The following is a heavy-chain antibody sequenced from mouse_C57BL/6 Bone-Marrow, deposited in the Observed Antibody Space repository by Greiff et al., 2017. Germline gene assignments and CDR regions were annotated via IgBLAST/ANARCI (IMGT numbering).Heavy chain of an antibody. CDR1: GYTFTDYY. CDR2: INPNNGGT. CDR3: AREGPIYDGYYVGD. D-gene: IGHD2-3*01. J-gene: IGHJ2*01. V-gene: IGHV1-26*01. Sequence: VQLKQSGPELVKPGASVKISCKASGYTFTDYYMNWVKQSHGKSLEWIGDINPNNGGTSYNQKFKGKATLTVDKSSSTAYLELRSLTSEDSAVYYCAREGPIYDGYYVGDWGQGPTLTVAT.